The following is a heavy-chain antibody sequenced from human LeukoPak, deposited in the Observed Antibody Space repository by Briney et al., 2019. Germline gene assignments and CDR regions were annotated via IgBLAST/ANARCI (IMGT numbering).Heavy chain of an antibody. D-gene: IGHD2-15*01. CDR1: GFTFSSYA. V-gene: IGHV3-23*01. CDR2: ISGSGGST. CDR3: AKDRAPWYYFDY. J-gene: IGHJ4*02. Sequence: GRSLRLSCAASGFTFSSYAMSWVRQAPGKGLEWVSAISGSGGSTHYADSVKGRFTISRDNSKNTLYLQMNSLRAEDTAVYYCAKDRAPWYYFDYWGQGTLVTVSS.